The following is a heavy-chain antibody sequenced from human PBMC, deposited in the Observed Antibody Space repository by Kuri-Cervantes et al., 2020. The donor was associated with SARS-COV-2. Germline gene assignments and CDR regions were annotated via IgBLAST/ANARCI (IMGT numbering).Heavy chain of an antibody. J-gene: IGHJ4*02. Sequence: VSVKVSCKASGYTFTGYYMHWVRQAPGQGLEWMGWINPNSGGTNYAQKFQGRVTMTRDTSISTAYMELSRLRSDDTAVYYCAREAWFGELLGLFDYWGQGTLVTVSS. CDR3: AREAWFGELLGLFDY. V-gene: IGHV1-2*02. CDR1: GYTFTGYY. D-gene: IGHD3-10*01. CDR2: INPNSGGT.